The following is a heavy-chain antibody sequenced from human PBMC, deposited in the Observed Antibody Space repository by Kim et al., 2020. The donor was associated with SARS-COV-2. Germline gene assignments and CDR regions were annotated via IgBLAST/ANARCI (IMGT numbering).Heavy chain of an antibody. CDR3: ARQKGPHDAFDI. Sequence: RYSPSFTGQVTISADKSISTAYRQWSSLKASDTAMYYCARQKGPHDAFDIWGQGTMVTVSS. J-gene: IGHJ3*02. V-gene: IGHV5-51*01.